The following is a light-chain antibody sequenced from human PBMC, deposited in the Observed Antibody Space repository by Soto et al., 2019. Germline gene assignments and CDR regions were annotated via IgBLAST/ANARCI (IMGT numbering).Light chain of an antibody. CDR1: QSISSW. CDR3: QQYNSYSIT. V-gene: IGKV1-5*03. Sequence: IQMTQSPSTLSASVGDRVTITCRASQSISSWLAWYQQKPGKAPKLLIYKASSLESGVPSRFSGSGSGTEFTLTISSLQPDDFATYYCQQYNSYSITFGPGTKLEIK. J-gene: IGKJ2*01. CDR2: KAS.